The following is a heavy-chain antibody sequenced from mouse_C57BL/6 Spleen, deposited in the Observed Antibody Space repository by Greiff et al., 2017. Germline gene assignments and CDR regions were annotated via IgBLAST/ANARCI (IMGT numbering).Heavy chain of an antibody. CDR1: GYTFTSYW. CDR2: IYPGSGST. D-gene: IGHD1-1*01. V-gene: IGHV1-55*01. Sequence: QVQLQQPGAELVKPEASVKMSCKASGYTFTSYWITWVKQRPGQGLEWIGDIYPGSGSTNYNEKFKSKATLTVDTSSSTAYMQLSSLTSEDSAVYYCARGGSRRYYAMDYWGQGTSVTVSS. CDR3: ARGGSRRYYAMDY. J-gene: IGHJ4*01.